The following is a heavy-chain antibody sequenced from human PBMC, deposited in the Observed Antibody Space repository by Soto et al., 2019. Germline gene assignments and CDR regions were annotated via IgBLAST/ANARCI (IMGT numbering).Heavy chain of an antibody. Sequence: QVQLQESGPGVVKPSQTLSLTCTVSGDSISSDDYYWSWIRQPPGKGLEWIGYISYSGTTSYNPSHKSRVLLSVDKTKKKLSMKLTSVTAEDTAVYYWARSHDYSAYVFDCGGQVTLVTVSS. CDR1: GDSISSDDYY. D-gene: IGHD4-17*01. V-gene: IGHV4-30-4*01. J-gene: IGHJ4*02. CDR3: ARSHDYSAYVFDC. CDR2: ISYSGTT.